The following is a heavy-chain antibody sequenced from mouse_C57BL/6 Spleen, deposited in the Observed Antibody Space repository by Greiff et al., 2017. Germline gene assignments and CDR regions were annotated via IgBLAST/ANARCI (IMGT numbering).Heavy chain of an antibody. Sequence: QVQLQQSGAELVRPGASVKLSCKASGYTFTDYYINWVKQRPGQGLEWIARIYPGSGNTYYNEKFKGKATLTAEKSSSTAYMQLSSLTSEDSAVYFCARSNCGSSDNGYFDVWGTGTTVTVSS. CDR3: ARSNCGSSDNGYFDV. V-gene: IGHV1-76*01. J-gene: IGHJ1*03. CDR1: GYTFTDYY. CDR2: IYPGSGNT. D-gene: IGHD1-1*01.